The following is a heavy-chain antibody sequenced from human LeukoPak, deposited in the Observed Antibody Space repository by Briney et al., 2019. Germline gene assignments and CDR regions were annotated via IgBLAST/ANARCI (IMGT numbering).Heavy chain of an antibody. Sequence: GGSLRLSCAASEFTFSSYAMSWVRQAPGKGLGWVSVISGGGSSTYYADSVKGRFTISRDNSKNTLYLQMNSLRAEDTALYYCAKDSQADAFDIWGQGTTVTVSS. J-gene: IGHJ3*02. CDR1: EFTFSSYA. V-gene: IGHV3-23*01. CDR3: AKDSQADAFDI. CDR2: ISGGGSST.